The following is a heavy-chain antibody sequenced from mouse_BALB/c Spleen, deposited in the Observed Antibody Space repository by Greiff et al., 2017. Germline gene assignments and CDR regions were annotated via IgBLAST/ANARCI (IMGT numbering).Heavy chain of an antibody. Sequence: EVQLQQSGAELVRSGASVKLSCKASGFNINDYYMHWVKQRPEQGLEWIGWIDPENGNTIYDPKFQGKASITADTSSNTAYLQLSSLTSEDTAVYYCTRWGCYVDYWGEGTTLTVSS. J-gene: IGHJ2*01. CDR1: GFNINDYY. CDR2: IDPENGNT. D-gene: IGHD3-3*01. CDR3: TRWGCYVDY. V-gene: IGHV14-1*02.